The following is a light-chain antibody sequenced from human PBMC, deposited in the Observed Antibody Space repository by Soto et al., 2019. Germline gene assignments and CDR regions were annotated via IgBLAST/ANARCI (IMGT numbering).Light chain of an antibody. CDR1: QSISSW. CDR3: QQYNSYWT. Sequence: DIQMTKSPSTLSAAVGDRVTINCRASQSISSWLAWYQQKPGKAPKLLIYMASRLESGVPSRFSGSGSGTEFTLTISSLQPDDFATYYCQQYNSYWTFGQGTKV. V-gene: IGKV1-5*03. J-gene: IGKJ1*01. CDR2: MAS.